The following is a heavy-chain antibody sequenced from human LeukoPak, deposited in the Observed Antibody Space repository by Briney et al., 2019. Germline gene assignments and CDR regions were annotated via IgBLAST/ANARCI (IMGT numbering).Heavy chain of an antibody. CDR3: ARDRSIPGIAAAGHDAFDI. Sequence: SVKVSCKASGGTFSSYAISWVRQVPGQGLEWMGGIIPIFGTANYAQKFQGRVTITADESTSTAYMELSSLRSEDTAVYYCARDRSIPGIAAAGHDAFDIWGQGTMVTVSS. D-gene: IGHD6-13*01. V-gene: IGHV1-69*13. CDR1: GGTFSSYA. CDR2: IIPIFGTA. J-gene: IGHJ3*02.